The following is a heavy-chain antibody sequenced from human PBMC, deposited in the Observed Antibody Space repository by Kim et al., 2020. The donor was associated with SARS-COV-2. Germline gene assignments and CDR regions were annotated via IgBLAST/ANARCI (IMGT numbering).Heavy chain of an antibody. J-gene: IGHJ5*02. V-gene: IGHV4-39*07. CDR2: IYYSGST. D-gene: IGHD3-10*01. CDR3: ARHDCFGSGSYYLFDP. CDR1: GASINSNSYY. Sequence: SETLSLTCTVSGASINSNSYYWGWLRQPPEQGLEWIGSIYYSGSTYYNPSLKRTVTISLDTYKNQFSLKLSSVTAADTAVYYCARHDCFGSGSYYLFDPWGQGTLVTVSS.